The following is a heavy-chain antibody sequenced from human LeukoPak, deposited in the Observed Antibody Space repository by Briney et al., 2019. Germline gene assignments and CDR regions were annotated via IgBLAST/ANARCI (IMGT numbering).Heavy chain of an antibody. CDR2: IRYDGSNE. Sequence: GGSLTLSCAASGFTFSDYGMHWVRQAPGKGLEWVAFIRYDGSNEYYADSVKGRFTISRDNSKYTLFVQMNSLRAEDTAVYHCAKTKGYTFDYWGQGTLVTVSA. V-gene: IGHV3-30*02. J-gene: IGHJ4*02. CDR3: AKTKGYTFDY. CDR1: GFTFSDYG. D-gene: IGHD5-18*01.